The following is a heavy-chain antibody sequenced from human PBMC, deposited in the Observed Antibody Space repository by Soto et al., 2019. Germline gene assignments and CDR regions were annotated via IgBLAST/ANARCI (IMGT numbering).Heavy chain of an antibody. CDR3: ARLNMVRGVMTHQQPKSTDV. V-gene: IGHV4-59*08. Sequence: TSETLSLTCTVSGGSISSYYWSWIRQPPWKGLEWIGYIYYSGSTNYNPSLKSRVTMSVDTSKNQFSLKLSSVTAADTAVYYCARLNMVRGVMTHQQPKSTDVCVKRTLVTVSS. D-gene: IGHD3-10*01. CDR2: IYYSGST. J-gene: IGHJ6*04. CDR1: GGSISSYY.